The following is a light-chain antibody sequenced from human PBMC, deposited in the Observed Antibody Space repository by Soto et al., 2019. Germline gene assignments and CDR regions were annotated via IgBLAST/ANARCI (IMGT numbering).Light chain of an antibody. J-gene: IGKJ4*01. CDR2: DAS. CDR3: QQRSNWPPLT. Sequence: EIVLTQSPGTLSLSPGERATLSCRASQSVTSTYLAWYQQKPGQAPRLLLYDASNRATGVPDRFSGSGSGTDFTLTISSLEPEDFAVYYCQQRSNWPPLTFGGGTKVDIK. CDR1: QSVTSTY. V-gene: IGKV3-11*01.